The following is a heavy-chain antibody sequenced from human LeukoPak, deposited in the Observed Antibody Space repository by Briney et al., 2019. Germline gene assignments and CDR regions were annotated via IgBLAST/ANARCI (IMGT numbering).Heavy chain of an antibody. D-gene: IGHD6-25*01. CDR2: INSDGSTT. J-gene: IGHJ3*02. CDR1: GFTFSSYW. CDR3: ARGGGDHAFDI. V-gene: IGHV3-74*01. Sequence: GGSLRLSCAASGFTFSSYWMHWVRQAPGKGLAWVSRINSDGSTTSYADSVKGRFTISRDNAKNTLYLQMNSLRAEDTAVYYCARGGGDHAFDIWGQGTMVTVSS.